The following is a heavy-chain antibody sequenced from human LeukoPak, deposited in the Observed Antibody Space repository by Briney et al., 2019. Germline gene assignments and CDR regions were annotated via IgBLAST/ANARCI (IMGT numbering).Heavy chain of an antibody. J-gene: IGHJ4*02. V-gene: IGHV3-30-3*01. CDR2: ISYDGSNK. Sequence: GRSLRLSCAASGFTFSSYAMHWVRQAPGKGLEWVAVISYDGSNKYYADSVKGRFTISRDTSKNTLYLQMNSLRAEDTAVYYCARDGPDGGYDYWGQGTLVTVSS. D-gene: IGHD5-18*01. CDR1: GFTFSSYA. CDR3: ARDGPDGGYDY.